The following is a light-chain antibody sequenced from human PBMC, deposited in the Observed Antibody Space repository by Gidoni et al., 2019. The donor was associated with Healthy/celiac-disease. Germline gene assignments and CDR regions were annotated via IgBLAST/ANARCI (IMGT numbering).Light chain of an antibody. CDR1: LSVLYSSNNKNY. CDR2: WAS. V-gene: IGKV4-1*01. Sequence: DIVMTQSPDSLAVSLGERATINCKSSLSVLYSSNNKNYLAWYQQKPGQPLKLLIYWASTREPGVPDRFSGSGSGTDFTLTISSLQAEDVAVYYCQQYYSTPLTFGGGTKVEIK. CDR3: QQYYSTPLT. J-gene: IGKJ4*01.